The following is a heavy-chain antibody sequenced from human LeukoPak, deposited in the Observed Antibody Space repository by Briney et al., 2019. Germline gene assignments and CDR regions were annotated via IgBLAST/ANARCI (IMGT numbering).Heavy chain of an antibody. V-gene: IGHV6-1*01. J-gene: IGHJ5*02. CDR1: GDSVSSNSVT. Sequence: SQTLLLTCAISGDSVSSNSVTWNWIRQSPSRGLEWLGWTYYRSTWYNDYAVSVRGRITVNPDTSKNQFSLHLNSVTPEDTAVYYCARRLTQYDCFDPWGQGILVTVSS. CDR2: TYYRSTWYN. D-gene: IGHD2-2*01. CDR3: ARRLTQYDCFDP.